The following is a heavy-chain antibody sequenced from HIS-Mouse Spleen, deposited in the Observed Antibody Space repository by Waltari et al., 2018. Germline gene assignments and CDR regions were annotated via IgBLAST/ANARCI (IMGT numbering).Heavy chain of an antibody. V-gene: IGHV3-30*04. J-gene: IGHJ4*02. D-gene: IGHD6-6*01. CDR2: ISYDGRNK. CDR3: ASHHIAALDY. CDR1: FTFSSYA. Sequence: QVQLVESGGGVVQPGFTFSSYAMHWVRQAQGKGLEWVAVISYDGRNKYYADSVKGRFTISRDNSKNTLYLQMNSLRAEDTAVYYCASHHIAALDYWGKGTLVTVSS.